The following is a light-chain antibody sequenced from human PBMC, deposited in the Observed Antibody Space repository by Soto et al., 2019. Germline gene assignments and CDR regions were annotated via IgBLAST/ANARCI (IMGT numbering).Light chain of an antibody. V-gene: IGKV1-5*01. CDR2: GAS. CDR3: QQYNSWSWT. Sequence: DIQMTQSPSTLSASVGNRVTITSRASQSISSRLAWYQQKPGKSPRLLIYGASTRETGVPTRISGSGSGTEFTLTISSLQSDDFAAYYCQQYNSWSWTFGRGTKVDFK. CDR1: QSISSR. J-gene: IGKJ1*01.